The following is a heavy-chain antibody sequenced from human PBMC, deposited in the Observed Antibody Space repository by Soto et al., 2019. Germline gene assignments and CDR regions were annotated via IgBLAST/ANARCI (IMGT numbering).Heavy chain of an antibody. CDR1: GYTFTVYY. Sequence: SVKVSCKASGYTFTVYYMHGVGQSPVQGREWMGWINPKSGGTMYPQKFQGRVTMTWDTSISTAYMALTRLRSDDTAVYYCARDLAKGGGSAGFDYWGQGTLVTVSS. CDR2: INPKSGGT. J-gene: IGHJ4*02. V-gene: IGHV1-2*02. CDR3: ARDLAKGGGSAGFDY. D-gene: IGHD1-26*01.